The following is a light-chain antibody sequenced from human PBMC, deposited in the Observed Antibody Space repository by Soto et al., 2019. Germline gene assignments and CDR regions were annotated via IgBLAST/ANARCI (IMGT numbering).Light chain of an antibody. J-gene: IGLJ2*01. CDR2: DVS. CDR3: SSYAGSNNLVL. CDR1: SSDVGGYNY. Sequence: QSVLTQPRSVSGSPGQSVTISCTGTSSDVGGYNYVSWYQQHPGKAPKLMIYDVSKRPSGVPDRFSGSKSGNTASLTISGLQAEDEADYYCSSYAGSNNLVLFGGGTKLTVL. V-gene: IGLV2-11*01.